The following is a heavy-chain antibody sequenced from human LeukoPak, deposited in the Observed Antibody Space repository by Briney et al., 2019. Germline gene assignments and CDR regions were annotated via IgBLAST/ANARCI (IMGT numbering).Heavy chain of an antibody. CDR3: ARDGGVYYDSSGYYRPDY. CDR2: INPNSGGT. D-gene: IGHD3-22*01. CDR1: GYTFTGYY. J-gene: IGHJ4*02. Sequence: GASVKVSCKASGYTFTGYYMHWVRQAPGQGLEWMGRINPNSGGTNYAQKFQGRVTMTRDTSISTAYMELSRLRSDDTAVYYCARDGGVYYDSSGYYRPDYWGQGTLVTVSS. V-gene: IGHV1-2*06.